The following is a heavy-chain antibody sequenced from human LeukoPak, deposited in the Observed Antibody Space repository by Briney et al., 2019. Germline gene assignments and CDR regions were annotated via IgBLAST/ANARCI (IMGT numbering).Heavy chain of an antibody. Sequence: GGSLRLSCAASGFTFSSYAMHWVRQAPGKGLEWVAVISYDGSNNYYADSVKGRFTISRDNSKNTLYLQMNSLRAEDTAVYYCARDWELPGDYWGQGTLVTVSS. V-gene: IGHV3-30-3*01. D-gene: IGHD1-26*01. J-gene: IGHJ4*02. CDR2: ISYDGSNN. CDR1: GFTFSSYA. CDR3: ARDWELPGDY.